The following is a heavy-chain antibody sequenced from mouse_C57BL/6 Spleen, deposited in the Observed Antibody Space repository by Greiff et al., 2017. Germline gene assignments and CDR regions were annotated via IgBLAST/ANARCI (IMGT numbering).Heavy chain of an antibody. D-gene: IGHD2-3*01. CDR2: ITHSGET. J-gene: IGHJ3*01. Sequence: QVQLKQSGPGLVKPSQSLFLTCSITGFPITSGYYWIWIRQSPGKPLEWMGYITHSGETFYNPSLQSPISITRETSKNQFFLQLNSVTTEDTAMYYCAGDRSGDGFAYWGQGTLVTVSA. V-gene: IGHV12-3*01. CDR1: GFPITSGYY. CDR3: AGDRSGDGFAY.